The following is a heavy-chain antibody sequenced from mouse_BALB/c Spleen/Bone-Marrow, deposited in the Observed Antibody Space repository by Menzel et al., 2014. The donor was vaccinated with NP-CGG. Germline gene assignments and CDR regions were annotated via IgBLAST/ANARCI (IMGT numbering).Heavy chain of an antibody. CDR1: GFSLTSYG. CDR3: ARGGGNWYFDV. Sequence: VQGVESGPGLVAPSQRLSITCTVSGFSLTSYGLHWVRQPPGKGLEWLGVIWAGGSANYNSALMSRLSISKDNSKSQVFLKMNSLQTDDTAMYYCARGGGNWYFDVWGAGTTVTVSS. V-gene: IGHV2-9*02. J-gene: IGHJ1*01. CDR2: IWAGGSA.